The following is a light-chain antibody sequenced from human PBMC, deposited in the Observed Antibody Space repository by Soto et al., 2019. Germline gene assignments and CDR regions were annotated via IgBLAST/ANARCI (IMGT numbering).Light chain of an antibody. CDR2: GAS. CDR3: HKFASSLT. Sequence: EIVLTQSPGTLSLSPGERATLSCRASQSFSSSYFACYQQKPGQAPRLLIYGASSRATGIPDRFSGSASGTVFTLTISRLETEDFAVYFCHKFASSLTFGQGNKVEIK. V-gene: IGKV3-20*01. J-gene: IGKJ1*01. CDR1: QSFSSSY.